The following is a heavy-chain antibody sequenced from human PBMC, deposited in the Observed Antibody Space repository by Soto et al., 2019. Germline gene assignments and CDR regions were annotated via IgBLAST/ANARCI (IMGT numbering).Heavy chain of an antibody. J-gene: IGHJ4*02. CDR3: ARDMSHYVWGSYPHIDY. D-gene: IGHD3-16*01. CDR1: GFTFSSYW. V-gene: IGHV3-74*01. CDR2: INSDGSST. Sequence: GGSLRLSCAASGFTFSSYWMHWCRQAQGKGLVWVSRINSDGSSTSYADSVKGRFTISRDNAKNTLYLQMNSLRAEDTAVYYCARDMSHYVWGSYPHIDYWGQGTLVTVSS.